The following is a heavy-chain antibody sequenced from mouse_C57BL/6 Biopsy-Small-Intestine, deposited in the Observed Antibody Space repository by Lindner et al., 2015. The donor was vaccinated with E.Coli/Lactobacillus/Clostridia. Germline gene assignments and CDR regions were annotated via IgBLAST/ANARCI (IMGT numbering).Heavy chain of an antibody. CDR1: GFNIEDYY. D-gene: IGHD1-1*01. J-gene: IGHJ3*02. V-gene: IGHV14-2*01. Sequence: VQLQESGAELVKPGASVKLSCTASGFNIEDYYMHWVKQRTEQGLEWIGRIDPEYGESKYDPKFQGKATITADTSSNTAYLQLSSLTSEDTAVYNCARGGFYGSYWFGYWGQGTLVTVSA. CDR3: ARGGFYGSYWFGY. CDR2: IDPEYGES.